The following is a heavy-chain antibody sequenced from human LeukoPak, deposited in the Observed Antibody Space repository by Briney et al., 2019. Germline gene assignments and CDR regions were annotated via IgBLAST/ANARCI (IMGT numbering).Heavy chain of an antibody. CDR1: GGSITSSTYY. Sequence: PSETLSLTCSVSGGSITSSTYYWNWIRQPPGEGLEWTGSIFYTGNTYYNPSLKSRATISVDTSRTHFSLRLTSVTAADTAVYYCARRLSTQYYMDVWGKGATVTVSS. V-gene: IGHV4-39*02. CDR3: ARRLSTQYYMDV. CDR2: IFYTGNT. J-gene: IGHJ6*03.